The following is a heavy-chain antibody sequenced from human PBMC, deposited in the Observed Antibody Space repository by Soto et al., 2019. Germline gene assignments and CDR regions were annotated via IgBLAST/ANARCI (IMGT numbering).Heavy chain of an antibody. J-gene: IGHJ4*02. D-gene: IGHD6-19*01. CDR1: GYTLTELS. V-gene: IGHV1-24*01. CDR3: ATDLSSSPPYYFDY. CDR2: FDPEDGET. Sequence: ASVKVSCKVSGYTLTELSMHWVRQAPGKGLEWMGGFDPEDGETIYAQKFQGRVTMTEDTSTDTAYMELSSLRSEDAAVYYCATDLSSSPPYYFDYWGQGTLVTVSS.